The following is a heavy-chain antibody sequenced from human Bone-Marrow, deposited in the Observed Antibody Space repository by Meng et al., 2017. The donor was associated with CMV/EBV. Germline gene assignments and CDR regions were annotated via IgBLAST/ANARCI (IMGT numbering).Heavy chain of an antibody. V-gene: IGHV4-4*02. CDR3: ARAGYCSSTSCYSSYYYYGMDV. J-gene: IGHJ6*02. CDR1: GGSISSSNW. D-gene: IGHD2-2*02. CDR2: IYHSGST. Sequence: SETLSLTCAVSGGSISSSNWWSWVRQSPGKGLEWIGEIYHSGSTNYNPSLKSRVTISVDKSKNQFSLKLSPLTAADTAVYYCARAGYCSSTSCYSSYYYYGMDVWGQGTTVTVSS.